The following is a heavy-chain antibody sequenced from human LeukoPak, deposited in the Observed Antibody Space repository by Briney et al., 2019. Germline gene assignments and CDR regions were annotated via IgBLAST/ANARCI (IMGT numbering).Heavy chain of an antibody. Sequence: GGSLRLSCAASVFTFSTYWIHWVRQAPGKGLVWVSRIKSDGGTNYADSVKGRFTISRDNAKKTVSLQMNSMRPEDTGVYYCARAPSEIGGYYPEYFRHWGQGTLVTVSS. J-gene: IGHJ1*01. V-gene: IGHV3-74*01. CDR2: IKSDGGT. CDR3: ARAPSEIGGYYPEYFRH. CDR1: VFTFSTYW. D-gene: IGHD3-22*01.